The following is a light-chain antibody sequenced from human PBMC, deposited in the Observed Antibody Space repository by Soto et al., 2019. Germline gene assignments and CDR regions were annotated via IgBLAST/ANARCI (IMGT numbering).Light chain of an antibody. Sequence: EIVLTQSPGTLSLSPGERATLSCRASQSLSSSSLAWYQQKPGQAPRLLIYGSSGRTTSTPDRFSGSGSGTDFTLTVSRLEPEDFAVYYCQHDGNSLPWTFGQGTKVEIK. CDR1: QSLSSSS. CDR2: GSS. V-gene: IGKV3-20*01. CDR3: QHDGNSLPWT. J-gene: IGKJ1*01.